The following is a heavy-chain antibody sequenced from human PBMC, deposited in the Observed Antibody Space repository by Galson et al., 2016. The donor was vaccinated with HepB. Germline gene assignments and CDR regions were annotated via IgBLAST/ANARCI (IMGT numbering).Heavy chain of an antibody. CDR1: GFTFTDYY. CDR2: ISGNTRTI. CDR3: ARRLDTQRRIAGWGWGMDV. J-gene: IGHJ6*02. D-gene: IGHD6-19*01. V-gene: IGHV3-11*04. Sequence: SLRLSCAASGFTFTDYYMSWIRQAPGKGLEWISSISGNTRTIYYTDSVKGRFTISRDNGKNSLYLQMSSLRVEDAGVYYCARRLDTQRRIAGWGWGMDVWGQGTTVTVS.